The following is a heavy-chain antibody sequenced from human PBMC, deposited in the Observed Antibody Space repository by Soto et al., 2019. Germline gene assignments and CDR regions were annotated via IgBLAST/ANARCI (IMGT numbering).Heavy chain of an antibody. CDR3: AKGGMVYASTPDY. J-gene: IGHJ4*02. CDR1: GFTFSSYG. V-gene: IGHV3-30*18. CDR2: ISYDGSNK. D-gene: IGHD2-8*01. Sequence: AGGSLRLSCAASGFTFSSYGMHWVRQAPGKGLEWVAVISYDGSNKYYADSVKGRFTISRDNSKNTLYLQMNSLRAEDTAVYYCAKGGMVYASTPDYWGQGTLVTV.